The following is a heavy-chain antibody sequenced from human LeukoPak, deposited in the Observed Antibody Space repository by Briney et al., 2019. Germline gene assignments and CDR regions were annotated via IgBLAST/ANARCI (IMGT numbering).Heavy chain of an antibody. CDR1: GFTFNNYA. V-gene: IGHV3-23*01. D-gene: IGHD2-15*01. Sequence: GGSLRLSCAASGFTFNNYAMTWVRQAPGKGLEWVSAITGTGAYTNYADSVKGRFTISRDNAKNSLYLQMNSLRAEDTALYYCARAGYCSGGSCYYDYWGQGTLVTVSS. CDR3: ARAGYCSGGSCYYDY. CDR2: ITGTGAYT. J-gene: IGHJ4*02.